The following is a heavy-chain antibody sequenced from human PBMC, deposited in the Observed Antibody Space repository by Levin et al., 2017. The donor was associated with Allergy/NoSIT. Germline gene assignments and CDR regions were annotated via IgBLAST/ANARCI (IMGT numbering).Heavy chain of an antibody. CDR3: AAYISLVRGVPKYYFDY. D-gene: IGHD3-10*01. V-gene: IGHV1-18*01. Sequence: AASVKVSCKASGYTFISYGFSWVRQAPGQGLEWMGCISAHNGNTNYAQNLQGRVTMTTDTSTSTAYMELRSLRSDDTAVYYCAAYISLVRGVPKYYFDYWGQGTLVTVSS. CDR2: ISAHNGNT. CDR1: GYTFISYG. J-gene: IGHJ4*02.